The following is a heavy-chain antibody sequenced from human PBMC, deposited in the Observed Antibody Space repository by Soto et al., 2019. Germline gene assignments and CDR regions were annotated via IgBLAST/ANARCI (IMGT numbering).Heavy chain of an antibody. CDR1: GGSFSGYY. D-gene: IGHD5-12*01. Sequence: QVQLQQWGAGLLKPSETLSLTCAVYGGSFSGYYWSWIRQPPGKGLEWIGEINHSGRTNYNPSLKSRVTISADTSKNQFSLKLSSVTAADTAVYYCARGGYGYSGYDSQLDYWGQGTLVTVSS. CDR2: INHSGRT. V-gene: IGHV4-34*01. CDR3: ARGGYGYSGYDSQLDY. J-gene: IGHJ4*02.